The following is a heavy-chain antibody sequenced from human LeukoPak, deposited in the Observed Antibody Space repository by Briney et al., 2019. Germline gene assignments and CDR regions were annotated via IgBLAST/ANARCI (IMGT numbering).Heavy chain of an antibody. CDR3: ARDFQVWFGEAYGMDV. D-gene: IGHD3-10*01. V-gene: IGHV3-21*01. CDR2: ISSSSSYI. J-gene: IGHJ6*04. CDR1: GFTFSSYS. Sequence: GGSLRLSCAASGFTFSSYSMNWVRQAPGKGLEWVSSISSSSSYIYYADSVKGRFTISRDNAKNSLYPQMNSLRAEDTAVYYCARDFQVWFGEAYGMDVWGKGTTVTVSS.